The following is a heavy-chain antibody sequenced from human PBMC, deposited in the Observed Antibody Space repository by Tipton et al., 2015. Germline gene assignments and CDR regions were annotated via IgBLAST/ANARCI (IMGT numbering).Heavy chain of an antibody. CDR3: AKVGGGYSYGYIDY. V-gene: IGHV3-23*01. CDR2: ISGSGDST. J-gene: IGHJ4*02. CDR1: GYTFSSYA. D-gene: IGHD5-18*01. Sequence: SLRLSCAGSGYTFSSYAMSWVRQAPGKGLEWVSAISGSGDSTYYADSVRGRFTISRDSSKNTLYLQMNGLRSEDTAVYYCAKVGGGYSYGYIDYWGQGTLVTVSS.